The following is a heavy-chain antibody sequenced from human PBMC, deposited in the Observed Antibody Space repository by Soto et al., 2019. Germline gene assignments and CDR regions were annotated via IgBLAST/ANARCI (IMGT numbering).Heavy chain of an antibody. CDR3: ARGLDYGDYSNYYYYGMDV. D-gene: IGHD4-17*01. CDR2: MNPNSGNT. V-gene: IGHV1-8*01. CDR1: GGTFTSYD. J-gene: IGHJ6*02. Sequence: VASVKVSCKASGGTFTSYDINWVRQATGQGLEWMGWMNPNSGNTGYAQKFQGRVTMTRNTSISTAYMELSSLRSEDTAVYYCARGLDYGDYSNYYYYGMDVWVQGTTVTVSS.